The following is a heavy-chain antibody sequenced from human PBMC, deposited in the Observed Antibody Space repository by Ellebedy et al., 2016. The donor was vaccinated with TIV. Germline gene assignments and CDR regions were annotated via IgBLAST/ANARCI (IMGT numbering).Heavy chain of an antibody. CDR2: INSDGSST. D-gene: IGHD1-26*01. Sequence: GESLKISXVVSGFTFRSYWMHWVRQAPGKGLVWVSRINSDGSSTNYADSVKGRFTISRDNAKNTLYLQMNSLRAEDTAVYYCARDWDSPGDYYMDVWGKGTTVIVSS. CDR3: ARDWDSPGDYYMDV. J-gene: IGHJ6*03. V-gene: IGHV3-74*01. CDR1: GFTFRSYW.